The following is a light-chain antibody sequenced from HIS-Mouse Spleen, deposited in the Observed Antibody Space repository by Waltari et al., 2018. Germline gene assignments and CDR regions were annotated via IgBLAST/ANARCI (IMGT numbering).Light chain of an antibody. CDR3: QSADSSGTYV. Sequence: SYELTQPPSVSVSPGQTARITCPGEALPKQYAYWYQQKPGQAPVLVIYKDSERPSGIPGRFSGSSSGTTVTLTISGVQAEDEADYYCQSADSSGTYVFGTGTKVTVL. CDR2: KDS. J-gene: IGLJ1*01. CDR1: ALPKQY. V-gene: IGLV3-25*03.